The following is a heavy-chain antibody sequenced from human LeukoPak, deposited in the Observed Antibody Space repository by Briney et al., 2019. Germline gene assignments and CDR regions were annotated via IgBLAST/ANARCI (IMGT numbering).Heavy chain of an antibody. CDR1: GFTFSNYA. J-gene: IGHJ4*02. D-gene: IGHD5-12*01. CDR2: ISASGTMT. CDR3: AKDLRGYDQGYFDY. V-gene: IGHV3-23*01. Sequence: GGSLRLSCAASGFTFSNYAMSWVRQAPGKGLEWVSGISASGTMTYYADSVEGRFTISRDNSKNTLYLQTNSLRAEDTAVYYCAKDLRGYDQGYFDYWGQGTLVTVSS.